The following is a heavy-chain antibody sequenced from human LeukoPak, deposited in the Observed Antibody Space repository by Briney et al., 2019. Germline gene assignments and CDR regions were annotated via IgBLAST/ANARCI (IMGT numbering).Heavy chain of an antibody. J-gene: IGHJ4*02. Sequence: ASVKVSCKASGYTFTSYYMHWVRQAPGQGLEWMGIINPSGGSTSYAQKFQGRVTMTRDMSTSTVYMELSSLRSEDTAVYYCTTDPPEYYDSSGHDYWGQGTLVTVSS. D-gene: IGHD3-22*01. CDR1: GYTFTSYY. CDR3: TTDPPEYYDSSGHDY. CDR2: INPSGGST. V-gene: IGHV1-46*01.